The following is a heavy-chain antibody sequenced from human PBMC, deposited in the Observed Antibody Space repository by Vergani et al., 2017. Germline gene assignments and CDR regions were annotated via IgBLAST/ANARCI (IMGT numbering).Heavy chain of an antibody. V-gene: IGHV1-69*13. CDR3: ASRAGSSGWVGDYYYGMDV. D-gene: IGHD6-19*01. CDR2: IIPIFGTA. J-gene: IGHJ6*02. Sequence: QVQLVQSWAEVKKPGSSVKVSCKASGGTFSSYAISWVRQAPGQGLEWMGRIIPIFGTANYAQKFQGRVTITADESTSTAYMELSSLRSEDTAVYYCASRAGSSGWVGDYYYGMDVWGQGTTVTVSS. CDR1: GGTFSSYA.